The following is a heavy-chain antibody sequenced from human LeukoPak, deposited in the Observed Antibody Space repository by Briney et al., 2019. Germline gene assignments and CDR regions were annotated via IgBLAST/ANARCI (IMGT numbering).Heavy chain of an antibody. CDR3: ARDASRTGTT. CDR2: ISSSGSTI. J-gene: IGHJ5*02. CDR1: GFTFSSYE. D-gene: IGHD1-1*01. Sequence: VGSLRLSCAASGFTFSSYEMNWVRQAPGKGLEWVSYISSSGSTIYYADSVKGRFAISRDNAKNSVYLQMNSLRGEDTAVYYCARDASRTGTTWGQGTLVTVSS. V-gene: IGHV3-48*03.